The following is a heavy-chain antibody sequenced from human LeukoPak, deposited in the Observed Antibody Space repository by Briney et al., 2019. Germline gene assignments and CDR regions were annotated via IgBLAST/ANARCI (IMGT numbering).Heavy chain of an antibody. J-gene: IGHJ4*02. Sequence: GGSLRLSCAASGFTFSSYAVNWVRQTPGKGLEWVSAISGDGGSTYYADSVKGRFTISRDNSKNTLYLQMNSLRAEDTAVYYCAKDRPSFVVVPAAIDYWGQGTLVTVSS. CDR3: AKDRPSFVVVPAAIDY. CDR1: GFTFSSYA. V-gene: IGHV3-23*01. CDR2: ISGDGGST. D-gene: IGHD2-2*01.